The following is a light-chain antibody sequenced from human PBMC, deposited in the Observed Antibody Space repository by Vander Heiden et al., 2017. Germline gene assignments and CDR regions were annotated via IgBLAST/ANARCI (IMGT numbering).Light chain of an antibody. Sequence: DIQMTPSPSSLSASVGDRVTITCQASQDISNYLNWYQQKPGKAPKLLIYDASNLETGVPSRFSGSGSGTDFTFTISSLQPEDIATYYCQQDDNLPITFGQGTQLEIK. J-gene: IGKJ5*01. CDR2: DAS. CDR1: QDISNY. CDR3: QQDDNLPIT. V-gene: IGKV1-33*01.